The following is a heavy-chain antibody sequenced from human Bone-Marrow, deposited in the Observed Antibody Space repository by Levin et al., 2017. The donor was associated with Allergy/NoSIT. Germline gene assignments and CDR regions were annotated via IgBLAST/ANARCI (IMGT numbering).Heavy chain of an antibody. Sequence: GGSLRLSCAASGFTFNSYAMSWVRQAPGKGLEWVSTITNTGGDTFYADSVKGRFTISRDNSKTTLYLQMSSLSVEDTVLYYCAKGHDNSGHYAYWGQGTLVTVSS. CDR1: GFTFNSYA. CDR2: ITNTGGDT. V-gene: IGHV3-23*01. J-gene: IGHJ4*02. CDR3: AKGHDNSGHYAY. D-gene: IGHD3-22*01.